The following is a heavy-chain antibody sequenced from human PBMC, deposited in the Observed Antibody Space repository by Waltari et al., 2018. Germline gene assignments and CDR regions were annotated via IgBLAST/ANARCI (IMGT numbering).Heavy chain of an antibody. Sequence: QVQLLQSGTGVKRPGASVKVSCKASGYSFTGNAIDWVRQAPGQSLEWMGWINPRNGNIRYSQKLQGRVTLSRDTAANTVYMELRGLRSEDTAIYYCAREVTGWPPYYDHWGQGILVTVSS. CDR2: INPRNGNI. CDR3: AREVTGWPPYYDH. J-gene: IGHJ4*02. V-gene: IGHV1-3*01. CDR1: GYSFTGNA. D-gene: IGHD6-19*01.